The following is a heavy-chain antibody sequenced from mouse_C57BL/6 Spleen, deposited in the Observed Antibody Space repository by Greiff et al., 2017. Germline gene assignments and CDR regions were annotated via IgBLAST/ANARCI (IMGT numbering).Heavy chain of an antibody. CDR2: IYPSDSST. CDR1: GYTFTSYW. Sequence: QVQLQQPGAELVRPAPSVTLSCTASGYTFTSYWMDWVKQRPGQGLEWIGNIYPSDSSTHYKQKVKDKATLTVEKSSSTADMQHSSLTSRDSAVYYCAHSNYWYIDVWGTGTTVTVAS. D-gene: IGHD2-5*01. V-gene: IGHV1-61*01. CDR3: AHSNYWYIDV. J-gene: IGHJ1*03.